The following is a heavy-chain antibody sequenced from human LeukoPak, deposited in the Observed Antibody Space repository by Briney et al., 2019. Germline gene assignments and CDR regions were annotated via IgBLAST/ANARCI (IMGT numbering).Heavy chain of an antibody. Sequence: SETLSLTCAVYGGSFSGYYWSWIRQPPGKGLEWIGEINHSGSTNYNPSLKSRATISVDTSKNQFSLKLSSVTAADTAVYYCARGRRGVLSLDPWGQGTLVTVSS. CDR2: INHSGST. V-gene: IGHV4-34*01. CDR3: ARGRRGVLSLDP. D-gene: IGHD2-8*01. CDR1: GGSFSGYY. J-gene: IGHJ5*02.